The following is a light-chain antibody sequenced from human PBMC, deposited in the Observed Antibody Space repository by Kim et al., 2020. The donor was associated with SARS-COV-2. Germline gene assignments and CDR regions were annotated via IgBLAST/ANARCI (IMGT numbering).Light chain of an antibody. CDR1: SSNIGSNT. V-gene: IGLV1-44*01. Sequence: ELTQPPSASGTPGQKVTISCSGSSSNIGSNTVNWYHQFPGTAPKLLIYSNDQRPSGVPDRFSGSKSGTSASLAISGLQSEDEIDYYCAAWDDSLNGWVFGGGTQLSVL. CDR3: AAWDDSLNGWV. CDR2: SND. J-gene: IGLJ3*02.